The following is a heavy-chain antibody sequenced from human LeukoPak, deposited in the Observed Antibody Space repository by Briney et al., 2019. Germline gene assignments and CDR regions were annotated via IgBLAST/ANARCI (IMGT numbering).Heavy chain of an antibody. D-gene: IGHD1-1*01. J-gene: IGHJ6*04. Sequence: PGGSLRLSCAASGLTFSDYYMSWIRQAPGKGLEWVSYISSSSSYTNYADSVKGRFTISRDNAKNSLYLQMNSLRAEDTAVYYCATGIYYYYGMDVWGKGTTVTVSS. CDR1: GLTFSDYY. CDR2: ISSSSSYT. V-gene: IGHV3-11*06. CDR3: ATGIYYYYGMDV.